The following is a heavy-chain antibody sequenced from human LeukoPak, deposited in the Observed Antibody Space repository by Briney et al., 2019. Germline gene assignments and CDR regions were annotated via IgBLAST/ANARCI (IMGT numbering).Heavy chain of an antibody. D-gene: IGHD1-1*01. J-gene: IGHJ4*02. CDR3: ARGSVGTPPPFDF. CDR2: VSSDGRTQ. Sequence: GGSLRLSCAASGFTFSSYAMHWVRQAPGKGLEWVALVSSDGRTQSYADFVKGRFSISRDNSKNTMSLQMNSLRSDDTAVYYCARGSVGTPPPFDFWGQGTLVTVSS. V-gene: IGHV3-30*04. CDR1: GFTFSSYA.